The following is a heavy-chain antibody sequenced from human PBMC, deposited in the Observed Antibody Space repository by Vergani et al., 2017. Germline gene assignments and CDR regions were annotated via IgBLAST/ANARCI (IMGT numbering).Heavy chain of an antibody. D-gene: IGHD3-22*01. V-gene: IGHV3-23*01. CDR2: ISGSGGST. Sequence: EVQLLESGGGLVQPGGSLRLSCAASGFTFSSYAMRWVRQAPGKGLEWVSAISGSGGSTYYADSVKGRFTISRDNSKNTLYLQMNSLRAEDTAVYYCAKAGYYDSSGYTLGYWGQGTLVTVSS. CDR3: AKAGYYDSSGYTLGY. CDR1: GFTFSSYA. J-gene: IGHJ4*02.